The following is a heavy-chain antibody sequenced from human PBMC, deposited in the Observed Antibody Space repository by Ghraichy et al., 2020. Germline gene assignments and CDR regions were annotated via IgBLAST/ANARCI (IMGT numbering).Heavy chain of an antibody. J-gene: IGHJ3*02. D-gene: IGHD4-17*01. Sequence: SETLSLTCTVSGGSISSYYWSWIRQPPGKGLEWIGYIYYSGSTNYNPSLKSRVTISVDTSKNQFSLKLSSVTAADTAVYYCARLSVTTFLDAFDIWGQGTMVTVSS. CDR1: GGSISSYY. CDR3: ARLSVTTFLDAFDI. CDR2: IYYSGST. V-gene: IGHV4-59*01.